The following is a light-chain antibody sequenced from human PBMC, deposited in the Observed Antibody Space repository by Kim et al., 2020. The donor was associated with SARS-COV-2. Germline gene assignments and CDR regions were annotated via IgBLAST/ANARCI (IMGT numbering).Light chain of an antibody. J-gene: IGKJ1*01. Sequence: ASIRDRVTITCRASQDIANSLAWYQQKPGKVPQVLIYGAATLQSGVPSRFSGSGSGTEFTLTIGSLQTEDVATYYCQKYNSAPWTFGPGTKVDIK. CDR3: QKYNSAPWT. CDR1: QDIANS. V-gene: IGKV1-27*01. CDR2: GAA.